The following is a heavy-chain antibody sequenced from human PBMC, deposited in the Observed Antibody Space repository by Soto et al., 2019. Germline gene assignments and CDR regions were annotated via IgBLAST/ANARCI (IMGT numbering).Heavy chain of an antibody. Sequence: PSETLSLTCTVSGGSISSYYWSWIRQPPGKGLEWIGYIYNSGSTNYNPSLKSRVTISVDTSKNQFSLRLNSVTAADTAVYYCARARCGSDCYPHDYRGQGPLVTVSS. CDR1: GGSISSYY. D-gene: IGHD2-21*02. CDR2: IYNSGST. CDR3: ARARCGSDCYPHDY. J-gene: IGHJ4*02. V-gene: IGHV4-59*13.